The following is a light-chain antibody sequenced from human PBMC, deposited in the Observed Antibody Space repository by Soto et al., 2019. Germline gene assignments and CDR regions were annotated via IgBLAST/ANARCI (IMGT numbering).Light chain of an antibody. J-gene: IGLJ1*01. CDR2: DVS. CDR3: SSYTSSSTEV. Sequence: ALTQPASVSGSPGQSITISCTGTSSDVGGYNYVSWYQQHPGKAPKLMIYDVSNRPSGVSNRFSGSKSGNTASLTISGLQAEDEADYYCSSYTSSSTEVFGAGTKVTVL. CDR1: SSDVGGYNY. V-gene: IGLV2-14*01.